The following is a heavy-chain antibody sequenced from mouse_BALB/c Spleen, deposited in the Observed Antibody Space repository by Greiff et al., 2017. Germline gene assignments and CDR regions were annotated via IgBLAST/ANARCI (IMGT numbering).Heavy chain of an antibody. CDR2: ILPGSGST. D-gene: IGHD1-1*01. CDR1: GYTFSSYW. CDR3: ARIPYYYGSSYFDY. J-gene: IGHJ2*01. Sequence: QVQLQQSGAELMKPGASVKISCKATGYTFSSYWIEWVKQRPGHGLEWIGEILPGSGSTNYNEKFKGKATFTADTSSNTAYMQLSSLTSEDSAVYYCARIPYYYGSSYFDYWGQGTTLTVSS. V-gene: IGHV1-9*01.